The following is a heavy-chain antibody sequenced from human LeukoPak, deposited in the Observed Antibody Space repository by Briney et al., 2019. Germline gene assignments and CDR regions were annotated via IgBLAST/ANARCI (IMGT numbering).Heavy chain of an antibody. Sequence: GESLKISCKGSGYSFTSYWIGWVRQMPGKGLEWMGIIYPGDSDTRYSPSFQGQVTISADKSISTAYLRWSSLKASDTAMYYCARSLLWFGEFPEYNWFDPWGQGTLVTVSS. CDR3: ARSLLWFGEFPEYNWFDP. V-gene: IGHV5-51*01. J-gene: IGHJ5*02. CDR2: IYPGDSDT. CDR1: GYSFTSYW. D-gene: IGHD3-10*01.